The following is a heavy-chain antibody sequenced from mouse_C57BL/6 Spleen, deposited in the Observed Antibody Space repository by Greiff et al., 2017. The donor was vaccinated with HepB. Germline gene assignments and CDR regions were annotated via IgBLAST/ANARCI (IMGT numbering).Heavy chain of an antibody. J-gene: IGHJ2*01. CDR3: ARGGITTAFDY. V-gene: IGHV5-4*01. D-gene: IGHD1-1*01. CDR2: ISDGGSYT. Sequence: EVQLVESGGGLVKPGGSLKLSCAASGFTFSSYAMSWVRQTPEKRLEWVATISDGGSYTYYPDNVKGRFTISRDNAKNNLYLQMSHLKSEDTAMYYCARGGITTAFDYWGQGTTLTVSS. CDR1: GFTFSSYA.